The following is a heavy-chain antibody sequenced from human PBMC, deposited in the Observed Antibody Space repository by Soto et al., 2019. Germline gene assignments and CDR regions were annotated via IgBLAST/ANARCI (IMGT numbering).Heavy chain of an antibody. CDR1: GGTFVSSA. Sequence: QVQLLQSGAELREPGSSVRISCTPSGGTFVSSAFAWVRQAPGGKIEWMGGIIPILGSTQYAEKFLGRLTIRADDSSRTAYLELSSLTFDDTAVFFCAKKNPHGDSNKAWLDPWGQGTLVTVST. V-gene: IGHV1-69*01. CDR2: IIPILGST. J-gene: IGHJ5*02. CDR3: AKKNPHGDSNKAWLDP. D-gene: IGHD2-8*01.